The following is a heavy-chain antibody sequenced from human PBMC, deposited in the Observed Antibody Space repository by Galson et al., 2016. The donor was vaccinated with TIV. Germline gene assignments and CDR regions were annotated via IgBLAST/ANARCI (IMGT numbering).Heavy chain of an antibody. CDR1: GFTFSSYA. V-gene: IGHV3-23*01. Sequence: SLRLSCAASGFTFSSYALTWVRQAPGKGLEWVSAITGGGGSSYYADSVKGRFTISRDNSKKMLYLQLNSLRVEDTAVYFCAKVPSSGFYYYYAFDVWGQGTTVTVSS. D-gene: IGHD3-22*01. CDR3: AKVPSSGFYYYYAFDV. CDR2: ITGGGGSS. J-gene: IGHJ6*02.